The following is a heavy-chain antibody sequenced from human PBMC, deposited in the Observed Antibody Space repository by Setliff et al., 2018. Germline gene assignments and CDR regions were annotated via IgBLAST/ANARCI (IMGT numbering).Heavy chain of an antibody. D-gene: IGHD2-15*01. CDR2: VFTATDDT. CDR1: GYSFTKYF. J-gene: IGHJ4*02. V-gene: IGHV1-2*06. Sequence: ASVKVSCKTSGYSFTKYFLHWVRQAPGQGLEWMGRVFTATDDTQFRTEFQGRVSVTRDTSASTLYMELSSLRYEDTAVYYCASAEVVVAPWGQGTLVTVSS. CDR3: ASAEVVVAP.